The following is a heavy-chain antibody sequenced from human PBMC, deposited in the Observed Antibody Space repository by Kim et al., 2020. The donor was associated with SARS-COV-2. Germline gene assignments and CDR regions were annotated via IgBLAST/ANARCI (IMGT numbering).Heavy chain of an antibody. CDR2: MSGSGSGI. Sequence: GGSLRLSCAASGFIFSNYAMTWVRQAPGKGLEWVAAMSGSGSGIFYADSAKGRFTISSDNSKNTVSLQMNSLTADDSALYFCAKLKNMIVAVIPYYDVWG. D-gene: IGHD3-22*01. CDR1: GFIFSNYA. CDR3: AKLKNMIVAVIPYYDV. V-gene: IGHV3-23*01. J-gene: IGHJ6*01.